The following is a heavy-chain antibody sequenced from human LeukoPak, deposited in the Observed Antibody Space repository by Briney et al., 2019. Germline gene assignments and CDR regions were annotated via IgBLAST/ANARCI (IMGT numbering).Heavy chain of an antibody. Sequence: SETLSLTCTVSGGSISSGSYYWSWIRQPPGKGLEWIGSIYHSGSTYYNPSLKSRVTISVDTSKNQFSLRLSSVTAADTAVYYCARAEKTYYYGSGSYFSTYNFDYWGQGTLVTVSS. D-gene: IGHD3-10*01. CDR2: IYHSGST. V-gene: IGHV4-39*07. CDR1: GGSISSGSYY. CDR3: ARAEKTYYYGSGSYFSTYNFDY. J-gene: IGHJ4*02.